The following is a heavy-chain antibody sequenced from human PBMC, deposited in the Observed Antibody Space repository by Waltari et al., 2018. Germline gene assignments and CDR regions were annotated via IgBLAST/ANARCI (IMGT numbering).Heavy chain of an antibody. Sequence: QVHLQQWGAGALQPLDTLSLTCAVFGGPVRGYYWAWIRTPPGKGLEWIGEINHAPNRNYNPTLKSRVTMSVDTSKNQFSLKLSSVTAADTGIYYCARLEDCTGPGGNCYSGDVFALDVWGQGTMVTVSS. D-gene: IGHD2-8*02. CDR2: INHAPNR. CDR3: ARLEDCTGPGGNCYSGDVFALDV. CDR1: GGPVRGYY. V-gene: IGHV4-34*01. J-gene: IGHJ6*02.